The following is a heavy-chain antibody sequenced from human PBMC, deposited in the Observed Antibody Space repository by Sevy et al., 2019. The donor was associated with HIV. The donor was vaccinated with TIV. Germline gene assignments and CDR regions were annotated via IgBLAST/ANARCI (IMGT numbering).Heavy chain of an antibody. V-gene: IGHV3-30-3*01. CDR1: GFTFSSYA. Sequence: GGSLRLSCAASGFTFSSYAMHWVRQAPGKGLEWVAVISYDGSNKYYADSVKGRFTISRDNSKNTLYLQMNILRAEDTAVYYCARSLYYYYMDVWGKGTTVTVSS. CDR3: ARSLYYYYMDV. J-gene: IGHJ6*03. CDR2: ISYDGSNK.